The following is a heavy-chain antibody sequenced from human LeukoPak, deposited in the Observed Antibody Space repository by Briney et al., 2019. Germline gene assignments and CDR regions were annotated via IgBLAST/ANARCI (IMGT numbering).Heavy chain of an antibody. J-gene: IGHJ4*02. CDR3: AGGIRDGYNPR. CDR1: GGSISSGSYY. Sequence: PSETLSLTCTVSGGSISSGSYYWSWIWQPAGKGLEWIGRIYTSGSTNYNPSLKSRVTISVDTSKNQFSLKLSSVTAADTAVYYCAGGIRDGYNPRWGQGTLVTVSS. D-gene: IGHD5-24*01. CDR2: IYTSGST. V-gene: IGHV4-61*02.